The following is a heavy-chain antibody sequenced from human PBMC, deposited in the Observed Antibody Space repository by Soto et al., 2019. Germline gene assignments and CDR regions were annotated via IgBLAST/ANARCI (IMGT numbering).Heavy chain of an antibody. V-gene: IGHV4-31*03. Sequence: TLSLTCTVSGGSISSAGYYWSWIRQHPGKGLEWIGYIYFSGVTYYNPSLESRVTISVDTSKNQFSLRLSSVTAADTAVYYCARDPWRTPPEAAFDVWGQGTKVTVS. CDR2: IYFSGVT. D-gene: IGHD1-1*01. CDR3: ARDPWRTPPEAAFDV. J-gene: IGHJ3*01. CDR1: GGSISSAGYY.